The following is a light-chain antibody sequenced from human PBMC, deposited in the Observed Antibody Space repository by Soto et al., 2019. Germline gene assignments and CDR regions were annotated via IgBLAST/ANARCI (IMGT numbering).Light chain of an antibody. CDR3: QHYNSYWS. V-gene: IGKV1-5*01. J-gene: IGKJ1*01. CDR2: DAS. CDR1: QSISTW. Sequence: IQITQAPSTLSASVGDRVTITCRASQSISTWLAWYQQNPGKAPKLLIYDASSLESGVPSRFSGSGSGTDFTLTISSLQPDDFATYYCQHYNSYWSFGQGTKVYIK.